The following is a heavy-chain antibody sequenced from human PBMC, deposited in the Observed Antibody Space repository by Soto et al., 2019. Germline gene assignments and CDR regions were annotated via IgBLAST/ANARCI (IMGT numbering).Heavy chain of an antibody. J-gene: IGHJ4*02. CDR2: IIPILGIA. D-gene: IGHD6-19*01. CDR3: ARGVAGNSDFDY. CDR1: GGTFSSYT. Sequence: QVQLVQSGAEVKKPGSSVKVSCKASGGTFSSYTISWVRQAPGQGLEWMGRIIPILGIANYAQKFQGRVTITADKSTSTVYMELSSLRSEDTAVYYCARGVAGNSDFDYWGQGTLVTVSS. V-gene: IGHV1-69*02.